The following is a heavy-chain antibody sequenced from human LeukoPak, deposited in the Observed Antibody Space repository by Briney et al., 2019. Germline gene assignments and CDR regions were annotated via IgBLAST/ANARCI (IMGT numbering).Heavy chain of an antibody. CDR1: SGSISTSSYC. Sequence: SETLSLTCTVSSGSISTSSYCWGWIRQPPGKGLEWIGSISYSGTTYYNPSLKSRVTISVDTSNNQFSLRLTSVTAADTAVYFCARHPSSAWHADYWGHGTLVTVSS. J-gene: IGHJ4*01. CDR2: ISYSGTT. V-gene: IGHV4-39*01. CDR3: ARHPSSAWHADY. D-gene: IGHD6-25*01.